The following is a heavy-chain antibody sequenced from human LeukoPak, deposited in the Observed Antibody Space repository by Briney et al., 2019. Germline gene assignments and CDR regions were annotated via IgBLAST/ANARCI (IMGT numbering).Heavy chain of an antibody. Sequence: ASVKVSCKASGYTFTSYGISWVRQAPGQGLEWMGWISAYNGNTSYAQKLQGRVTMTTDTSTSTAYMELRSLRSDDTAVYYCARYSYGYPYYYGMDVWSQGTTVTVSS. CDR3: ARYSYGYPYYYGMDV. J-gene: IGHJ6*02. V-gene: IGHV1-18*01. CDR1: GYTFTSYG. CDR2: ISAYNGNT. D-gene: IGHD5-18*01.